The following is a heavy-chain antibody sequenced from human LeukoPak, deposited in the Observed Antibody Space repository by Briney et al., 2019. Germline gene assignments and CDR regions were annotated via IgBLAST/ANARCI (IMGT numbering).Heavy chain of an antibody. CDR3: ASTAMVRNYYYYMDV. Sequence: SVKVSCKASGYTFTSYGIIWVRQAPGQGLEWMGRIIPIFGTANYAQKFQGRVTITTDESTSTAYMELSSLRSEDTAVYYCASTAMVRNYYYYMDVWGKGTTVTVSS. CDR2: IIPIFGTA. D-gene: IGHD5-18*01. CDR1: GYTFTSYG. J-gene: IGHJ6*03. V-gene: IGHV1-69*05.